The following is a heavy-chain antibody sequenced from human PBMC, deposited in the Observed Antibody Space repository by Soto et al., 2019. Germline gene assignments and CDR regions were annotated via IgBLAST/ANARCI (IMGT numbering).Heavy chain of an antibody. J-gene: IGHJ4*02. V-gene: IGHV3-66*01. CDR2: IYAGGNA. D-gene: IGHD3-22*01. CDR3: VREKVTMIVGFYYFDY. CDR1: GFSVSINY. Sequence: PGGSLRLSCAASGFSVSINYMSWVRQAPGKGLEWVSVIYAGGNAHYADSVEGRFTISRDNSNNMLYLQMNSLRAEDTAVYYCVREKVTMIVGFYYFDYWGQGT.